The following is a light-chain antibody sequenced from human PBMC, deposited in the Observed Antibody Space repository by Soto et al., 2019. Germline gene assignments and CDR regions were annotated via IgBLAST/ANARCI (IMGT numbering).Light chain of an antibody. V-gene: IGKV1-39*01. CDR3: QQSDTTPIT. CDR2: AAS. Sequence: DIQMTQSPSSLSASIGDRVTITCRARQSISSYLNWYQQRPGKPPKLLIYAASSLQSGVPSRFSGSGSGTDFTLTISSLQPEDFATYYCQQSDTTPITCGQGTRLEIK. CDR1: QSISSY. J-gene: IGKJ5*01.